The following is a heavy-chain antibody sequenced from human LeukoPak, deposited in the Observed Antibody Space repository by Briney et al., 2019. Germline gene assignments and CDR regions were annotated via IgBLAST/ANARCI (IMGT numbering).Heavy chain of an antibody. CDR2: IYYSGST. Sequence: SETLSLTCTVSGGSISSYYWSWIRQPPGKGLEWIGYIYYSGSTNYNPSLKGRVTISVDTSKNQFSLKLSSVTAADTAVYYCARDSYYYDSSGYQNWFDPWGQGTLVTVSS. D-gene: IGHD3-22*01. CDR1: GGSISSYY. J-gene: IGHJ5*02. V-gene: IGHV4-59*01. CDR3: ARDSYYYDSSGYQNWFDP.